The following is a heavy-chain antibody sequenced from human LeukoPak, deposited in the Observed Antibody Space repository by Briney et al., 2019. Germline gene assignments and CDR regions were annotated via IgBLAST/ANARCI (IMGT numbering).Heavy chain of an antibody. CDR3: AKDIDPSDYYDSSGYYNNALDY. Sequence: GRSLRLSCAASGFTFDDYAMHWVRQAPGKGLEWVSGISWNSGSIGYADSVKGRFTISRDNAKNSLYLQMNSLRAEDTALYYCAKDIDPSDYYDSSGYYNNALDYWGQGTLVTVSS. D-gene: IGHD3-22*01. CDR1: GFTFDDYA. J-gene: IGHJ4*02. CDR2: ISWNSGSI. V-gene: IGHV3-9*01.